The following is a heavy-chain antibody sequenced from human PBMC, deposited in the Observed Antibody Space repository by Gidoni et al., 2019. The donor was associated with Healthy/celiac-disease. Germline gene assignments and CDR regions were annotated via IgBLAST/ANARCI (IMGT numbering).Heavy chain of an antibody. CDR2: ISYDGRNK. CDR3: ARDREGLDY. CDR1: GFTFSSYA. J-gene: IGHJ4*02. Sequence: QVQLVESGGGVVQPGRSLRLSCAASGFTFSSYAMHWVRQAPGKGLEWVEVISYDGRNKYYADSVKGRFTISRDNSKNTLYLQMNSLRAEDTAVYYCARDREGLDYWGQGTLVTVSS. V-gene: IGHV3-30*04.